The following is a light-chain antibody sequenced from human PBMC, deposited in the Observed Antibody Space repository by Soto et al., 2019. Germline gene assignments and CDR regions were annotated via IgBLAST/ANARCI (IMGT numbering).Light chain of an antibody. CDR2: GAS. V-gene: IGKV3D-15*01. Sequence: DIVMTQSPAPLPVSPGERATLSCRSSQSVSSNLAWYQQKPGQAPRFLIYGASTRATGIPDRFSGSGSGTDFSLTISSLQSEDVAVYYCQQYNNWPITFCQGTRLEIK. J-gene: IGKJ5*01. CDR3: QQYNNWPIT. CDR1: QSVSSN.